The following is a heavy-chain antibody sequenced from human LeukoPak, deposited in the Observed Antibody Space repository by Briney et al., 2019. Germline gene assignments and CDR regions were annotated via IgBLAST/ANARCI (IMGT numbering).Heavy chain of an antibody. CDR1: GGSISSSSYY. J-gene: IGHJ5*02. CDR2: IYYSGST. V-gene: IGHV4-39*07. CDR3: ARDFDWFDP. Sequence: SETLSLTCTVSGGSISSSSYYWGWIRQPPGKGLEWIGSIYYSGSTYYNPSLKGRVTISVDTSKNQFSLKLSSVTAADTAVYYCARDFDWFDPWGQGTLVTVSS.